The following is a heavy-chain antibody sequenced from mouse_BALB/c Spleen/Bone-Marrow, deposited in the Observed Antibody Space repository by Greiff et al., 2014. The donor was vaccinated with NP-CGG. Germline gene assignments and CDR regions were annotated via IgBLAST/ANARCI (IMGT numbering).Heavy chain of an antibody. Sequence: VQLQQSGPGLVAPSQSLSITCTVSGFSLTSYGVHWVRQPPGKGPEWLGVIWAGGSTNYNSALMSRLSISKDNSKSQVFLKMNSLQTDDTAMYYCARAQPGCFAYWGQGTLVTVSA. D-gene: IGHD6-1*01. CDR3: ARAQPGCFAY. CDR1: GFSLTSYG. J-gene: IGHJ3*01. CDR2: IWAGGST. V-gene: IGHV2-9*02.